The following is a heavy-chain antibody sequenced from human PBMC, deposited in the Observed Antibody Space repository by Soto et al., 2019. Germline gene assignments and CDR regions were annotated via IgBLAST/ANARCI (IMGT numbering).Heavy chain of an antibody. D-gene: IGHD4-17*01. CDR3: AHSPYYGDYGGTFDY. J-gene: IGHJ4*02. CDR2: FFWDDDK. V-gene: IGHV2-5*02. CDR1: GFSLRTSGVG. Sequence: QITLKESGPTLVKPTQTLTLTCTFSGFSLRTSGVGVGWIRQPPGKALEWLAVFFWDDDKRYSPSLKSRLTITKDTSKNLVVLTMTNMDPVDTATYYCAHSPYYGDYGGTFDYWGQGTLVTVSS.